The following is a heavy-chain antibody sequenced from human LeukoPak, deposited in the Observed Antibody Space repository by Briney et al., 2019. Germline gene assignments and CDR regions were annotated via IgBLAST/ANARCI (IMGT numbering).Heavy chain of an antibody. CDR2: TYYSGSV. CDR3: ARDIRFQGWLDP. CDR1: GGAINRRNYY. V-gene: IGHV4-39*07. J-gene: IGHJ5*02. D-gene: IGHD3-16*01. Sequence: SETLSLTCTVVGGAINRRNYYWGWIRQSPGKGLEWIGSTYYSGSVNNNPSLQSRVTISVDTSRNQFSLKLSSVTAADTAVYYCARDIRFQGWLDPWGQGTLVTVSS.